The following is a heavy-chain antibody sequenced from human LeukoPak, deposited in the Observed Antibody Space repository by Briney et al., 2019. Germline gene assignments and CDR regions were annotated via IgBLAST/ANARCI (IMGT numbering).Heavy chain of an antibody. Sequence: SETLSLTCAVSGGSISSGGYSWSWIRQPPGKGLEWIGYIYYTGSTFYNPSLKSRLSISVETSKNQFSLKLSSVTAADTAVYYCARVFLAGNSYGGDHYYYYYMDVWGKGTTVTVSS. CDR3: ARVFLAGNSYGGDHYYYYYMDV. CDR1: GGSISSGGYS. CDR2: IYYTGST. D-gene: IGHD5-18*01. V-gene: IGHV4-30-4*07. J-gene: IGHJ6*03.